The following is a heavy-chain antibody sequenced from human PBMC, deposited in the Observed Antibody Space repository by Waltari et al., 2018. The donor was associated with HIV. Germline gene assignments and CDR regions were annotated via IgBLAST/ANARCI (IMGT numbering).Heavy chain of an antibody. CDR3: ARNSSGKGNRYFYYGLDV. Sequence: QVYLVQSGPEVKRPGASVKISCTAYGYTFINFDVNWVRQATGQGPEWLGWMNPNSGNTASPYIFEGRVTMTRDVSTATAYMEMSGLTPEDTAIYYCARNSSGKGNRYFYYGLDVWGQGTPVTV. D-gene: IGHD3-22*01. V-gene: IGHV1-8*02. J-gene: IGHJ6*02. CDR1: GYTFINFD. CDR2: MNPNSGNT.